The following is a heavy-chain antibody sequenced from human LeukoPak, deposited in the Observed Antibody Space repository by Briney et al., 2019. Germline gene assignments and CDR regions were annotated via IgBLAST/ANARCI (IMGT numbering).Heavy chain of an antibody. V-gene: IGHV3-30*01. Sequence: GGSLRLSCAASGLTVSSNYMTWVRQAPGKGLEWVAVISYDGSNKYYADSVKGRFTISRDNSKNTLYLQMNSLRAEDTAVYYCARTRDYYDSSGYLDYWGQGTLVTVSS. CDR1: GLTVSSNY. D-gene: IGHD3-22*01. CDR3: ARTRDYYDSSGYLDY. J-gene: IGHJ4*02. CDR2: ISYDGSNK.